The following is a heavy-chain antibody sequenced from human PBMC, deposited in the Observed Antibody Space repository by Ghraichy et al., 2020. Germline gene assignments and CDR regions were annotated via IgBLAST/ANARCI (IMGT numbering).Heavy chain of an antibody. Sequence: GGSLRLSCAASGFTFSSYGMHWVRQAPGKGLEWVAVISYDGSNKYYADSVKGRFTISRDNSKNTLYLQMNSLRAEDTAVYYCAKRGDYLDFYYMDVWGKGTTVTVSS. D-gene: IGHD4-17*01. V-gene: IGHV3-30*18. CDR2: ISYDGSNK. CDR1: GFTFSSYG. CDR3: AKRGDYLDFYYMDV. J-gene: IGHJ6*03.